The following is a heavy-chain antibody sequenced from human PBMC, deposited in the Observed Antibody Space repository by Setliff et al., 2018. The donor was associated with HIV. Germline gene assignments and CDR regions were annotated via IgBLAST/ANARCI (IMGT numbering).Heavy chain of an antibody. D-gene: IGHD2-21*01. J-gene: IGHJ4*02. Sequence: SETLSLTCTVSGYSISSGYYWGWIRQPPGKGLEWIGSIYHSGSTYYNPSLKSRVTISVDTSKNQFSLKLSSVTPADTAVYYCARGIADYFDYWGQGTLVTVSS. CDR3: ARGIADYFDY. CDR2: IYHSGST. CDR1: GYSISSGYY. V-gene: IGHV4-38-2*02.